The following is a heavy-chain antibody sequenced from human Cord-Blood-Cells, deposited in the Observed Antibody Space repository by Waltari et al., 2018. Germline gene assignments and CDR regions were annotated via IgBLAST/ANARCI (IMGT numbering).Heavy chain of an antibody. J-gene: IGHJ3*02. CDR1: GGSISSGGYS. V-gene: IGHV4-30-2*01. CDR2: IYHSVST. Sequence: QLQLQESGSGLVKPSQTLSLTCAVSGGSISSGGYSWSWIRQPPGKGLEWIGYIYHSVSTYYNPSLKSRVTISVDRSKNQFSLKLSSVTAADTAVYYCARSGTPLKLGAFDIWGQGTMVTVSS. D-gene: IGHD3-16*01. CDR3: ARSGTPLKLGAFDI.